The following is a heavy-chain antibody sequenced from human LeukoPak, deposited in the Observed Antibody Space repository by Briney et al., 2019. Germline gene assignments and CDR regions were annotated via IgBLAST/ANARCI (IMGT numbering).Heavy chain of an antibody. V-gene: IGHV3-23*01. CDR3: AKSGSGWYADY. CDR1: GFTFSRND. J-gene: IGHJ4*02. CDR2: ISRSGGST. Sequence: GGSLRLSCAASGFTFSRNDMSWVRQAPGKGPEGVSGISRSGGSTYYADSVKGRFTISRDNSKNTLHLQMNSLRAEDTAVYYCAKSGSGWYADYWGQGTLVTVSS. D-gene: IGHD6-19*01.